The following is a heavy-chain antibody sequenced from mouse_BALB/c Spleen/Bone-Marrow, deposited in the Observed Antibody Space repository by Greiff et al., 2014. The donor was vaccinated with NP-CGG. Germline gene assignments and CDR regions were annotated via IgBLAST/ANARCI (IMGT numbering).Heavy chain of an antibody. D-gene: IGHD4-1*01. CDR1: GYSITSYYS. CDR3: ARFAGTPYTMDY. CDR2: IHYSGIT. J-gene: IGHJ4*01. Sequence: VQLKDSGPDLVKPSQSLSLTCTVTGYSITSYYSWHWIRQFPGNKLEWMGYIHYSGITVYNPSLKSRFSITRDTSNNQFFLQLNSVTTEDTATYYCARFAGTPYTMDYWGQGTSVTVSS. V-gene: IGHV3-1*02.